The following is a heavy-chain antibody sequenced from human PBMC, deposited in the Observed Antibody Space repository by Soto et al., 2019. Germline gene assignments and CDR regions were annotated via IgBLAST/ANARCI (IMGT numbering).Heavy chain of an antibody. V-gene: IGHV3-30*18. CDR2: ISYDGSNK. Sequence: QVQLVESGGGVVQPGRSLRLSCAASGFTFSSYGMHWVRQAPGKGLEWVAVISYDGSNKYYADSVKGRFTISRDNSKNTLYLQMNSLRAEDTAVYYCEKVSEEIVVVVAASSDYYFDYWGQGTLVTVSS. J-gene: IGHJ4*02. D-gene: IGHD2-15*01. CDR3: EKVSEEIVVVVAASSDYYFDY. CDR1: GFTFSSYG.